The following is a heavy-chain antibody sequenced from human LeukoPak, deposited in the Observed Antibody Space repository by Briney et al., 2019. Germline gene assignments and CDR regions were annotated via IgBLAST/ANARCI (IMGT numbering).Heavy chain of an antibody. CDR2: IRYTHTGST. CDR1: GGSISSSSYY. V-gene: IGHV4-39*01. Sequence: SETLSLTCTVSGGSISSSSYYWGWVRQPPGKGLEWIGSIRYTHTGSTYYNPSPKSRVTMSGDTSKNQFSLKVTSVTAADTAVYYCARRPTTMNAFDIWGQGTMVTVSS. J-gene: IGHJ3*02. D-gene: IGHD3-22*01. CDR3: ARRPTTMNAFDI.